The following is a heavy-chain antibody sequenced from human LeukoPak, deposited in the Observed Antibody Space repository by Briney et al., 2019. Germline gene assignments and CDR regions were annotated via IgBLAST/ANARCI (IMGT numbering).Heavy chain of an antibody. CDR2: IYHSGST. CDR1: GYSISSGYY. J-gene: IGHJ4*02. Sequence: SETLSLTCAVSGYSISSGYYWGWIRQPPGKGLEWIGSIYHSGSTYYNPSPKSRVTISVDTSKNQFSLKLSSVTAADTAVYYCARICSSTSCYTSTTDYWGQGTLVTVSS. CDR3: ARICSSTSCYTSTTDY. V-gene: IGHV4-38-2*01. D-gene: IGHD2-2*02.